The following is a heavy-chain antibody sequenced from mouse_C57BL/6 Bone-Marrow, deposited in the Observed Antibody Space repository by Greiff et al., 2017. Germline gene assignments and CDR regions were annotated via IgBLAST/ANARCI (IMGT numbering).Heavy chain of an antibody. CDR2: IDPENGDT. J-gene: IGHJ2*01. D-gene: IGHD1-1*01. Sequence: VQLKQSGAELVRPGASVKLSCTASGFNIKDDYMHWVKQRPEQGLEWIGWIDPENGDTEYASKFQGKATITADTSSNTAYLQLSSLTSEDTAVYYCTLPYYYGSRYYFDYWGQGTTLTVSS. CDR3: TLPYYYGSRYYFDY. V-gene: IGHV14-4*01. CDR1: GFNIKDDY.